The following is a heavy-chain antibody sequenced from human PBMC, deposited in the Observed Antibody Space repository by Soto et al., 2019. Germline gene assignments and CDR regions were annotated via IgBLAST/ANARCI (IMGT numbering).Heavy chain of an antibody. D-gene: IGHD3-10*01. CDR2: VSANGDIT. Sequence: EVQVLESGGDLVQPGGSLRLSCAASGFTFSDYAMTWVRQAPGKGLDWVSSVSANGDITYYADSVKGRFTISRDNSNNTLLLQMKRLRAEETALFYCARGDRGGSGSPASYYFSGLDVWGQGTTVTVSS. CDR1: GFTFSDYA. CDR3: ARGDRGGSGSPASYYFSGLDV. V-gene: IGHV3-23*01. J-gene: IGHJ6*02.